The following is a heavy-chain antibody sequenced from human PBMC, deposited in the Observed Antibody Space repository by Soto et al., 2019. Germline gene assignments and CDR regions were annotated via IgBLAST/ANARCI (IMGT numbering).Heavy chain of an antibody. CDR1: GIIFSDY. CDR3: ARLLFPWVWFDP. Sequence: QVQLVESGGGLVKPGGSLRLSCAASGIIFSDYMSWVRQAPGKGLEWLSYISGSGRTIYSADSVKGRFTISRDNATNSLHLQMNNLRAEDTAVYYCARLLFPWVWFDPWGQGTLVTVSS. V-gene: IGHV3-11*01. J-gene: IGHJ5*02. D-gene: IGHD2-21*01. CDR2: ISGSGRTI.